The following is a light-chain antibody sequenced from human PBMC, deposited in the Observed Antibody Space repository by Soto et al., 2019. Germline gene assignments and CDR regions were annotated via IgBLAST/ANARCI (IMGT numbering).Light chain of an antibody. CDR3: QQHDTYSS. J-gene: IGKJ1*01. V-gene: IGKV1-5*03. CDR2: KAS. CDR1: QSVSRS. Sequence: DIQMTQSPSTLSASVGDRVSITCRASQSVSRSVAWYQQKPGKAPKLLIYKASTLESGVPSRFSGSGSGTEFTLTISSLQPDDFATYYCQQHDTYSSFGQGTKVDIK.